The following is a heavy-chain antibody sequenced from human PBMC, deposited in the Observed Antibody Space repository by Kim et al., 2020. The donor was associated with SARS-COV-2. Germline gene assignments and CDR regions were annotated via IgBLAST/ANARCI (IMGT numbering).Heavy chain of an antibody. J-gene: IGHJ4*02. Sequence: GGSLRLSCAASGFTFSGSAMHWARQASGKGLEWVGRVRSKANTYATAYAASVNGRFTISRDDSKNTAYLQMNSLKTEDTAVYYCIRYYYDRSGSGVYWGEGTLLTVPA. D-gene: IGHD3-22*01. CDR3: IRYYYDRSGSGVY. CDR1: GFTFSGSA. V-gene: IGHV3-73*01. CDR2: VRSKANTYAT.